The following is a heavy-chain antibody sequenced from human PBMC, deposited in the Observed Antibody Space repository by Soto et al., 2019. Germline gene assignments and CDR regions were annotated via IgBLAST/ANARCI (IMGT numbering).Heavy chain of an antibody. CDR2: IYWNDDK. D-gene: IGHD2-21*01. V-gene: IGHV2-5*01. Sequence: SGPTLVNPTQTLTLTCTFSGFSLSTSGVGVGWIRQPPGKALEWLALIYWNDDKRYSPSLKSRLTITKDTSKNQVVLTMTNMDPVDTATYYCAHIAIEVPSRSYRGYCYGMDVWGQGTTVIGSS. CDR3: AHIAIEVPSRSYRGYCYGMDV. J-gene: IGHJ6*02. CDR1: GFSLSTSGVG.